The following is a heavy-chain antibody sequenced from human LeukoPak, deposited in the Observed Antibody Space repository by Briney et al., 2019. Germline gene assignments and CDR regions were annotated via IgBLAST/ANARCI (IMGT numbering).Heavy chain of an antibody. J-gene: IGHJ6*02. CDR3: ARVGGEDILTGEPLYYYYGMDV. V-gene: IGHV1-2*02. D-gene: IGHD3-9*01. Sequence: ASVKVSCKASGYTFTGYYMHWVRQAPGQGLEWMGWINPNSGGTNYAQKFQGRVTMTRDTSISTAYMELSRLRSDDTAVYYCARVGGEDILTGEPLYYYYGMDVWGQGTTVTVSS. CDR1: GYTFTGYY. CDR2: INPNSGGT.